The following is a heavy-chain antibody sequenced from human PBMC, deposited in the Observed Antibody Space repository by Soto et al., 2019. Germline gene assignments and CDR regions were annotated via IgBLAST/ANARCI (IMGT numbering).Heavy chain of an antibody. J-gene: IGHJ6*02. Sequence: GESLKISCKGSGYSFTSYWIGWVRQMPGKGLEWMGIIYPGDSDTRYSPSFQGQVTISADKSISTAYLQWSSLKASDTAMYYCARHYCSSTSCYPVCYYYYGMDVWGQGTTVTVSS. CDR3: ARHYCSSTSCYPVCYYYYGMDV. CDR2: IYPGDSDT. D-gene: IGHD2-2*01. CDR1: GYSFTSYW. V-gene: IGHV5-51*01.